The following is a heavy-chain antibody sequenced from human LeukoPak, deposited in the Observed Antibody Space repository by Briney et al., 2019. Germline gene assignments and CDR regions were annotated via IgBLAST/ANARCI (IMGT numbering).Heavy chain of an antibody. D-gene: IGHD3-10*01. V-gene: IGHV4-4*02. CDR3: ARGGGFGELDY. J-gene: IGHJ4*02. Sequence: PSGTLSLTCAVSGGSISSSNWWSWVRQPPGKGLEWIGEINHSGSTNYNPSLKSRVTISVDTSKNQFSLKLSSVTAADTAVYHCARGGGFGELDYWGQGTLVTVSS. CDR2: INHSGST. CDR1: GGSISSSNW.